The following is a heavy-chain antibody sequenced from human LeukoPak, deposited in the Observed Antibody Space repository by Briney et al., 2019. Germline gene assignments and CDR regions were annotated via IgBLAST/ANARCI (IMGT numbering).Heavy chain of an antibody. D-gene: IGHD6-13*01. V-gene: IGHV4-39*07. CDR1: GGSISSASYY. J-gene: IGHJ5*02. Sequence: SETLSLTCTVSGGSISSASYYWGWIRQPPGKGLEWIGSIYHSGSTYYNPSLKSRVTISVDTSKNQFSLKLSSVTAADTAVYYCARVWSRIAAAVPARFDPWGQGTLGTVSS. CDR3: ARVWSRIAAAVPARFDP. CDR2: IYHSGST.